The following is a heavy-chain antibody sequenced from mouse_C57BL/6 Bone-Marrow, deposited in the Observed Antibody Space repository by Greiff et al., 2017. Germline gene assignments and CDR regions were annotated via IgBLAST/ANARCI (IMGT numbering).Heavy chain of an antibody. D-gene: IGHD2-3*01. Sequence: QVQLQQPGAELVKPGASVKVSCKASGYTFSSYWVHWVKQRPGQGREWIGMIHPNSGSANCSEKFKSKATLTVDKSSSTAYMQLSSLTSEDSAVYYCARWLLPDYWGQGTTLTVSS. CDR3: ARWLLPDY. CDR2: IHPNSGSA. CDR1: GYTFSSYW. J-gene: IGHJ2*01. V-gene: IGHV1-64*01.